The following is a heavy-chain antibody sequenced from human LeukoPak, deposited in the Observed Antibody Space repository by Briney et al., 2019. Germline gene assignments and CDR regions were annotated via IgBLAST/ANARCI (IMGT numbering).Heavy chain of an antibody. Sequence: AGGSLRLSCAASGFTFSSYAMHWVRQAPGKGLEWVAVISYDGSNKYYADSVKGRFTISRDNSKNTLYLQMNSLRAEDTAVYYCARDTWSIYFDYWGQGTLVTVSS. J-gene: IGHJ4*02. V-gene: IGHV3-30-3*01. D-gene: IGHD3-3*01. CDR3: ARDTWSIYFDY. CDR1: GFTFSSYA. CDR2: ISYDGSNK.